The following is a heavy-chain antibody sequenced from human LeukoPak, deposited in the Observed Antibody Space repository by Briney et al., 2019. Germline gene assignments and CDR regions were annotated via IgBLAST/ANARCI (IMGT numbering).Heavy chain of an antibody. J-gene: IGHJ4*02. V-gene: IGHV3-7*01. Sequence: GGSLRLSCSASGFAFSGFWMSWVRQAPGKGLEWVANINQDGTEKHYVGSVKGRFTISRDNAKSSLYLQMNSLRAEDTAVYYCARDQVGPEDWGQGTLVTVSS. CDR2: INQDGTEK. CDR1: GFAFSGFW. CDR3: ARDQVGPED. D-gene: IGHD1-26*01.